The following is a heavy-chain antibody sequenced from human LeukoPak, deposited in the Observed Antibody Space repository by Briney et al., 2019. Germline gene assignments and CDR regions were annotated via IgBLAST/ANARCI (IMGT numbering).Heavy chain of an antibody. V-gene: IGHV3-53*01. J-gene: IGHJ4*02. CDR3: AKGMKWELPFDY. CDR1: GFTVSSNY. Sequence: GGSLRLSCAASGFTVSSNYMSWVRQAPGKGLEWVSVIYSGGTTYYADSVKGRFIISRDNSKNTLYLQMNSLRAEDTAVYYCAKGMKWELPFDYWGQGTLVTVSS. D-gene: IGHD1-26*01. CDR2: IYSGGTT.